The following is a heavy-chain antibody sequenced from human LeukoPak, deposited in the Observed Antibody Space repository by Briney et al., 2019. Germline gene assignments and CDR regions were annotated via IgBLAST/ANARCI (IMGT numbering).Heavy chain of an antibody. CDR1: GGTFSSYA. D-gene: IGHD1-7*01. Sequence: ASVKVSCKASGGTFSSYAISWVRQAPGQGLEWMGGIIPIFGTANYAQKFQGRVTITADESTSTAYVELSSLRSEDTAVYYCARESMTGTAYFLNWFDPWGQGTLVTASS. J-gene: IGHJ5*02. CDR2: IIPIFGTA. V-gene: IGHV1-69*13. CDR3: ARESMTGTAYFLNWFDP.